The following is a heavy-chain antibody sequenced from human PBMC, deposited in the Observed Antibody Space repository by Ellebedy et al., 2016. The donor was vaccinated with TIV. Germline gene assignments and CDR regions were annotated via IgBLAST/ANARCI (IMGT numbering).Heavy chain of an antibody. CDR2: IYTGGST. D-gene: IGHD1-1*01. Sequence: SDTLSLTXSVSGGSISSYYWAWIRQPAGKGLEWIGRIYTGGSTNYNPSLQSRVTISVDPSKNQFSVTLNSVTAADTAVYYCAKSGTTGSYYYYMDVWGKGTTVTVSS. V-gene: IGHV4-4*07. CDR1: GGSISSYY. CDR3: AKSGTTGSYYYYMDV. J-gene: IGHJ6*03.